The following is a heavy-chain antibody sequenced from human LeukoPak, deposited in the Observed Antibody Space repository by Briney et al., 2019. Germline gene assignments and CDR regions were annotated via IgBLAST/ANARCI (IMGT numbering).Heavy chain of an antibody. V-gene: IGHV4-61*05. CDR3: ARMIAVAGTSGGVYYGMDV. D-gene: IGHD6-19*01. CDR1: GGSISSSSYY. CDR2: IYYSGST. Sequence: SETLSLTCTVSGGSISSSSYYWGWIRQPPGKGLEWIGYIYYSGSTNYNPSLKSRVTISVDTSKNQFSLKLSSVTAADTAVYYCARMIAVAGTSGGVYYGMDVWGQGTTVTVSS. J-gene: IGHJ6*02.